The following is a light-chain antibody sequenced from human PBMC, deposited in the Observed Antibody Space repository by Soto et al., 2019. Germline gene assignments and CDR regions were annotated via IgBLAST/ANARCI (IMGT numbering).Light chain of an antibody. CDR1: QSISSSN. Sequence: EIVLTQSPGTLSLSPGERATLSCRASQSISSSNLAWYQQKPGRAPMLLIYGASSRATGIPDRFSGYGYGTDFTLTISTLEPEDFAVYYCQQYGTSPDWERWSVGQGPKVEV. V-gene: IGKV3-20*01. CDR2: GAS. J-gene: IGKJ1*01. CDR3: QQYGTSPDWERWS.